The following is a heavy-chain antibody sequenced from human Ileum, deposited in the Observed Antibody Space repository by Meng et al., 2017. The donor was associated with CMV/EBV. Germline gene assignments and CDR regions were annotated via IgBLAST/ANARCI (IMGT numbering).Heavy chain of an antibody. CDR1: SYG. CDR3: VRDRDSGGATATHNWFDP. J-gene: IGHJ5*02. CDR2: SSAYNGHT. D-gene: IGHD2-21*01. V-gene: IGHV1-18*01. Sequence: SYGITWGRRAPGQGLEWRGWSSAYNGHTDYQQNFQGRVTMNTDTSKSKAYMELRSLRSDDTAVYYCVRDRDSGGATATHNWFDPWGQGTLVTVSS.